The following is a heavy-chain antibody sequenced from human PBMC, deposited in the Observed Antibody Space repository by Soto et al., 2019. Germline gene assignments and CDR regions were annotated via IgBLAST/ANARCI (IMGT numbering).Heavy chain of an antibody. CDR1: GGSISDYS. CDR2: IYTSGST. D-gene: IGHD7-27*01. Sequence: SETLSLTCTVSGGSISDYSLSGFRQPAVKGLEWIGRIYTSGSTNYNPSLQSRVSMSIDTSKNQFSLNLNSVTAADTAVYYCARGPNCNYYYYGVDVWGHGTTVTVSS. V-gene: IGHV4-4*07. J-gene: IGHJ6*02. CDR3: ARGPNCNYYYYGVDV.